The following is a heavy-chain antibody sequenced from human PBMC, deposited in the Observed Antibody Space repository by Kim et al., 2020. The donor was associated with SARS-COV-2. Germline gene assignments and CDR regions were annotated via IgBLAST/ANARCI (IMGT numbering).Heavy chain of an antibody. D-gene: IGHD5-18*01. Sequence: TYYADSVKGRFTISRDNSKSTLYLQMNSLRAEDTAVYYCAKIQLWPYFDYWGQGTLVTVSS. CDR2: T. J-gene: IGHJ4*02. CDR3: AKIQLWPYFDY. V-gene: IGHV3-23*01.